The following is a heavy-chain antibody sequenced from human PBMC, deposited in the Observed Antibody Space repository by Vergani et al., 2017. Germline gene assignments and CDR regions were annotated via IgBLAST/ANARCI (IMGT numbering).Heavy chain of an antibody. J-gene: IGHJ4*02. CDR3: ARLSGPYPTDY. Sequence: QLQLQESGPGLVKPSETLSLTCTVSGGSLRSSSYYWGWIRQPPGKGLEWIGSIYYSGSTYYNPSLKSRVTISVDTSKNQFSLKLSSVTAADTAVYYCARLSGPYPTDYWGQGTLVTVSS. CDR1: GGSLRSSSYY. V-gene: IGHV4-39*01. D-gene: IGHD1-26*01. CDR2: IYYSGST.